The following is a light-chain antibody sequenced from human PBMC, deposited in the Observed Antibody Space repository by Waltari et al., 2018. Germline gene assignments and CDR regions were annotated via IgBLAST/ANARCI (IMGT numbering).Light chain of an antibody. J-gene: IGLJ2*01. CDR2: DVT. Sequence: QSALTQPASVSGSPGQSITITCTGTTNNFVSWYQLHPGNPPRLFISDVTYRPPGVTSRFSGSKSGDTASLTISGVQAEDEAHYYCSSFTSLRSVIFGGGTTLTVL. V-gene: IGLV2-14*01. CDR3: SSFTSLRSVI. CDR1: TNNF.